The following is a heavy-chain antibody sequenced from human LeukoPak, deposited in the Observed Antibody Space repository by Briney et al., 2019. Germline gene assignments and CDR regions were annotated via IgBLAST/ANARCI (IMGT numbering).Heavy chain of an antibody. Sequence: ASVKVSCKASGGTFSSYAISWVRQAPGQGLEWMGWINPNSGGTNYAQKFQGRVTMTRDTSISTAYMELSRLRSDDTAVYYCARGDLTTLSGIGGATPKYWGQGTLVTVSS. CDR3: ARGDLTTLSGIGGATPKY. J-gene: IGHJ4*02. D-gene: IGHD1-26*01. CDR2: INPNSGGT. V-gene: IGHV1-2*02. CDR1: GGTFSSYA.